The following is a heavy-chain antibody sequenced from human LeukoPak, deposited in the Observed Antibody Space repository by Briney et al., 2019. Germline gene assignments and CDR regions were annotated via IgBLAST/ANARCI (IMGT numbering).Heavy chain of an antibody. D-gene: IGHD3-3*01. CDR2: INPNSGGT. Sequence: ASVKVSCKASGYTFTGYYMHWVRQAPGQGLEWMGWINPNSGGTNYAQKFQGRVTMTRDTSISTAYMELSRLRSDDTAVYYCARLYRFLDAWGMDAWGQGTTVTVSS. J-gene: IGHJ6*02. CDR3: ARLYRFLDAWGMDA. V-gene: IGHV1-2*02. CDR1: GYTFTGYY.